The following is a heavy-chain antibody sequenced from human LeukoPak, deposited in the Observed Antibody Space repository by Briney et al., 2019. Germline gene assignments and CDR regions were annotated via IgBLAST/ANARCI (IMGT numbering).Heavy chain of an antibody. CDR3: AKDYSHYDDSFGP. J-gene: IGHJ5*02. CDR1: GFTFSSYN. CDR2: ISSSSDTI. D-gene: IGHD4-11*01. Sequence: RGSLRLSCAASGFTFSSYNRNWVRQAPGKGLEWISYISSSSDTIYYADSVKGRFTISSDNAKNSLYLQMNSLRAEDTGVYYCAKDYSHYDDSFGPWGQGTLVTVPS. V-gene: IGHV3-48*01.